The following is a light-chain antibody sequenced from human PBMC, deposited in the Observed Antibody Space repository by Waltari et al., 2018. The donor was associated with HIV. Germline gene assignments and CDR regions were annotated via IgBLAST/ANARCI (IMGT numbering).Light chain of an antibody. V-gene: IGKV3-20*01. CDR2: GAS. Sequence: EIVLTQSPGTLSLSPGERATLSCWASQTVSSNYLAWYQQKPGQPPRLLIYGASSKAADIPDRFSGSGSGTDFTLTISRLEPEDFAVYYCQQYGGSPLYTFGQGTKLEIK. J-gene: IGKJ2*01. CDR1: QTVSSNY. CDR3: QQYGGSPLYT.